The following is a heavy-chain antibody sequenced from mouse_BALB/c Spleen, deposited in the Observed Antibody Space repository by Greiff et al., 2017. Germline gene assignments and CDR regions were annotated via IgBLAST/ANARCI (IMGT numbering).Heavy chain of an antibody. J-gene: IGHJ4*01. V-gene: IGHV5-6-3*01. CDR2: INSNGGST. CDR1: GFTFSSYG. Sequence: VQLQQSGGGLVQPGGSLKLSCAASGFTFSSYGMSWVRQTPDKRLELVATINSNGGSTYYPDSVKGRFTISRDNAKNTLYLQMSSLKSEDTAMYYCARGGGNPITGAMDYWGQGTSVTVSS. D-gene: IGHD1-2*01. CDR3: ARGGGNPITGAMDY.